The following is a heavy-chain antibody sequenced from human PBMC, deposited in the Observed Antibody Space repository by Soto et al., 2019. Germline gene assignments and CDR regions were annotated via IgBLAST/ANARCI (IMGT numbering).Heavy chain of an antibody. CDR1: GFTFNRYG. Sequence: QVQLVESGGGVVQPRRSLRLSCAASGFTFNRYGMHWVRQAPGKGLEWVAVIWYDGSSEYYADSVKGRFTISRDNSKNTLFLQMNSLRAEDTAVYYCARGVDYFDYWGQGTLVTVSS. J-gene: IGHJ4*02. CDR3: ARGVDYFDY. V-gene: IGHV3-33*01. CDR2: IWYDGSSE.